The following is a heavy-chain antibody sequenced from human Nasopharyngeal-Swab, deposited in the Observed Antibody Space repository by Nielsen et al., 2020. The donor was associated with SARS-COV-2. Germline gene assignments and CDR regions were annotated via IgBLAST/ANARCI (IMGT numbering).Heavy chain of an antibody. D-gene: IGHD6-19*01. J-gene: IGHJ4*02. V-gene: IGHV1-18*01. CDR1: GYTFINYG. Sequence: ASVKVSCKASGYTFINYGLSWERQAPGQGLEWVGWISANNGNTNHAQKFRGRVTMTTDTSTSTAYMELRSLRSDDTAIYYCARDQWLVHYFDYWGQGTLVTVSS. CDR2: ISANNGNT. CDR3: ARDQWLVHYFDY.